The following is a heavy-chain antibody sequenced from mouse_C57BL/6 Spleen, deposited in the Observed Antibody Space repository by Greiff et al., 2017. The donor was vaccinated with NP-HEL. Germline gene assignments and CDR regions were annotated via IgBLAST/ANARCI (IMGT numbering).Heavy chain of an antibody. CDR1: GFTFSSYA. D-gene: IGHD2-3*01. CDR2: ISSGGDYI. CDR3: TREWLLERYAMDY. Sequence: EVQGVESGEGLVKPGGSLKLSCAASGFTFSSYAMSWVRQTPEKRLEWVAYISSGGDYIYYADTVKGRFTISRDNARNTLYLQMSSLKSEDTAMYYCTREWLLERYAMDYWGQGTSVTVSS. V-gene: IGHV5-9-1*02. J-gene: IGHJ4*01.